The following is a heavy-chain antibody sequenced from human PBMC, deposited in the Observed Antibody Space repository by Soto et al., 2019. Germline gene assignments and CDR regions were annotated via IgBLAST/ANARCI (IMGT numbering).Heavy chain of an antibody. CDR2: IIPIFGTA. CDR1: GGIFSSYA. V-gene: IGHV1-69*01. Sequence: QEQLVQSGAEVKKPGSSVKVSCKASGGIFSSYAISWVRQAPGQGLEWMGGIIPIFGTANYAQKFQGRVTINAEESTNTGYMDLRSLKSADTAIYYCARGGSGYVWFNEFWGQGTLVTVAS. J-gene: IGHJ4*02. CDR3: ARGGSGYVWFNEF. D-gene: IGHD3-22*01.